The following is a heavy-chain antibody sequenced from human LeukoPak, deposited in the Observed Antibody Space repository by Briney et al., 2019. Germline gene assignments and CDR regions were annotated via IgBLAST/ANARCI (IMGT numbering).Heavy chain of an antibody. V-gene: IGHV3-23*01. D-gene: IGHD6-13*01. CDR3: VRNSGGSAARPFDY. CDR1: GFTFSVYA. J-gene: IGHJ4*02. Sequence: GGSLRLSCAASGFTFSVYAMSWVRQAPGKGLEWVPGISGSGDSTFYADAVKGRFTISRDNSKNTLYLQMNSLRAEDTALYYCVRNSGGSAARPFDYWGQGTLVTVSS. CDR2: ISGSGDST.